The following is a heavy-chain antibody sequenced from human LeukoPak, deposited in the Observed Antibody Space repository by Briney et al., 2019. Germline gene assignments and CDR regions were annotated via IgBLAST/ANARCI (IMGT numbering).Heavy chain of an antibody. CDR2: IYSSGNS. D-gene: IGHD2-15*01. Sequence: PGGYLRLSCVASGFTVSNNHMSWVRQSPGKGLEWVSLIYSSGNSYYPDSVKGRFTMSRDNSKNTVYLQMNSLRGEDTGVYYCARMTMALGGPLDTWGQGTLVTVSS. CDR1: GFTVSNNH. CDR3: ARMTMALGGPLDT. J-gene: IGHJ5*02. V-gene: IGHV3-53*01.